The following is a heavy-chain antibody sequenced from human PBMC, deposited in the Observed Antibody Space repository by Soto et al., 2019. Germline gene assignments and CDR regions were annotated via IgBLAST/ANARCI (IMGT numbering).Heavy chain of an antibody. Sequence: QVPLVQSGAEVKKPGASVKVSCKASGYTFTSYGISWVRQAPGQGLEWMGWISAYNGNTNYAQKLQGRVTMTTDTSTSSAYMELRSLRSDDTAVYYCARAITPSSGWSNWYFDLWGRGTLVTVSS. CDR3: ARAITPSSGWSNWYFDL. V-gene: IGHV1-18*01. D-gene: IGHD6-19*01. CDR1: GYTFTSYG. J-gene: IGHJ2*01. CDR2: ISAYNGNT.